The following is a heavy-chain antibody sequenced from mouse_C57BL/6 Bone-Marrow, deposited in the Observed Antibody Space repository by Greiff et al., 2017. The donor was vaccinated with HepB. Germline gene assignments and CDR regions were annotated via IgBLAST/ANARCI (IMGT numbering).Heavy chain of an antibody. J-gene: IGHJ1*03. D-gene: IGHD2-4*01. V-gene: IGHV1-64*01. CDR1: GYTFTSYW. CDR2: IHPNSGST. Sequence: QVQLKQPGAELVKPGASVKLSCKASGYTFTSYWMHWVKQRPGQGLEWIGMIHPNSGSTNYNEKFKSKATLTVDKSSSTAYMQLSSLTSEDSAVYYCASPSSYDYYWDFDVWGTGTTVTVSS. CDR3: ASPSSYDYYWDFDV.